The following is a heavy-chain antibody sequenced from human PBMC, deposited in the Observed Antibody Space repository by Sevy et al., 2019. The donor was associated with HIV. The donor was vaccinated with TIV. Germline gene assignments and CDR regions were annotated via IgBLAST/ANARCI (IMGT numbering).Heavy chain of an antibody. CDR1: GFSFSNYV. Sequence: GGSLRLSCAASGFSFSNYVMSWVRQAPGKGLEWVSSISGTGFCTYYADSVKGRFTISRDNSKNTLYLQMNSLSAEDTAVYYCAKGRSSGWDGGFDYWGQGTLVTVSS. CDR3: AKGRSSGWDGGFDY. CDR2: ISGTGFCT. V-gene: IGHV3-23*01. J-gene: IGHJ4*02. D-gene: IGHD6-19*01.